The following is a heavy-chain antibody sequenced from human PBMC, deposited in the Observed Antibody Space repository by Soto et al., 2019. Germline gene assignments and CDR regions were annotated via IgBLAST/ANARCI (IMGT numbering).Heavy chain of an antibody. Sequence: QVQLQESGPGLVKPSETLSLTCTVSGGSISSYYWSWIRQPPGKGLEWIGYIYYSGSTNYNPSLKSGLTIPVDTSKNQFPLKLSSVTAADTAVYYCARTYSGYDHGYFDLWGRGTLVTVSS. CDR3: ARTYSGYDHGYFDL. CDR1: GGSISSYY. V-gene: IGHV4-59*01. D-gene: IGHD5-12*01. CDR2: IYYSGST. J-gene: IGHJ2*01.